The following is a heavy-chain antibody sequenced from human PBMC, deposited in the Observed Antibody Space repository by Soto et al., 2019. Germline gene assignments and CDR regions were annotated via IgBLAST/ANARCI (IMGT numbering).Heavy chain of an antibody. V-gene: IGHV1-46*01. J-gene: IGHJ4*02. CDR1: GYSFSFYY. CDR3: ARGGAPGGVD. CDR2: INTDAGST. D-gene: IGHD2-8*01. Sequence: QVHLVQSGAEVKNPGASVKVSCRASGYSFSFYYMHWVRQAPGQGLEWMGFINTDAGSTNYAQQLQDRVTMTRDTSTNTGYMEWSSLRVDDTAVYYCARGGAPGGVDWGQGTLVTVSS.